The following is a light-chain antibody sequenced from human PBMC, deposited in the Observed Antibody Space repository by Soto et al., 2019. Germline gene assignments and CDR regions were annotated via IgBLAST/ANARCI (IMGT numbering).Light chain of an antibody. CDR1: SSNFGAGYA. J-gene: IGLJ2*01. Sequence: QSVLTQPPPVSGAPGQRVTISCTGSSSNFGAGYAVHWYHQLPGTAPKLLIYDNNNRPSGVPDRFSGSKSGTSASLAITGLQAEDEADYYCQSYDSSLSGVIFGGGTKLTVL. CDR3: QSYDSSLSGVI. CDR2: DNN. V-gene: IGLV1-40*01.